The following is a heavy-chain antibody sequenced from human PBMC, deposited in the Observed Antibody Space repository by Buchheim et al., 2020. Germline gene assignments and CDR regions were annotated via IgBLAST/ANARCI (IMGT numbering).Heavy chain of an antibody. CDR2: ISGSGGSI. Sequence: EVQLLESGGGLVQPGGSLRLSCAASGFTFSSYAMSWVRQAPGKGLEWVSAISGSGGSIYYADSVKGRFTISRDNSKNTLYLQMNSLRAEDTAVYYCALRYSGSSYYYYYGMDVWGQGTT. V-gene: IGHV3-23*01. CDR1: GFTFSSYA. J-gene: IGHJ6*02. CDR3: ALRYSGSSYYYYYGMDV. D-gene: IGHD1-26*01.